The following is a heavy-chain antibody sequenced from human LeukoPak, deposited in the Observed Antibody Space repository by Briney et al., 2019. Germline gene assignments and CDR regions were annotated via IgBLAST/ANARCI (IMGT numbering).Heavy chain of an antibody. CDR1: GLSLSSTN. CDR3: TRDLGLRRMI. CDR2: ISAGSDTV. V-gene: IGHV3-48*04. J-gene: IGHJ2*01. Sequence: AGGSLRLSCAASGLSLSSTNMPWVRPPPGGGLEWRSYISAGSDTVFSADSVRGRFSISRDNARELLFLQMNSLRVDDTAVYYCTRDLGLRRMIWGRGTLVIVSS.